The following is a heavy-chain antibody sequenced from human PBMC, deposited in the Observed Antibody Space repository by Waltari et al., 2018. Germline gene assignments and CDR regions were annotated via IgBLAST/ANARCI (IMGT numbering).Heavy chain of an antibody. CDR3: AKRGGYFYHY. Sequence: EVQLLDSGGGLVYPGGSLRLSCVASGFTFSSYTMVWVRQIPGEGLEWVSAMTKDGDITDYADALEGRFTITRDNARNTLSLQMNRLRAEDTAVYYCAKRGGYFYHYWGQGTLVTVSS. J-gene: IGHJ4*02. CDR2: MTKDGDIT. V-gene: IGHV3-23*01. CDR1: GFTFSSYT. D-gene: IGHD3-22*01.